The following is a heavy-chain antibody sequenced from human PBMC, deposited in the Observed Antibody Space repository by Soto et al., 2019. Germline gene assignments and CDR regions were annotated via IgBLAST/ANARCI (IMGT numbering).Heavy chain of an antibody. CDR2: MNPNNGNT. V-gene: IGHV1-8*01. CDR3: ARGHRNWGVVY. Sequence: GDSVKVSCKAAAYTVTSYDINWVRQATGQDFEWMGWMNPNNGNTAYAQKFQGRVTMTRDTSKSTAFMELSSLTSEATAVYYCARGHRNWGVVYWGQETLDTVSS. CDR1: AYTVTSYD. D-gene: IGHD7-27*01. J-gene: IGHJ4*02.